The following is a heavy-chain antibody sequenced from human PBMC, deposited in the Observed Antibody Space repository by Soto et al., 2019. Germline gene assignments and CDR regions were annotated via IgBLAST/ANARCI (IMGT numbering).Heavy chain of an antibody. CDR3: AKNRYSGSYYGGPDY. D-gene: IGHD1-26*01. CDR2: ISYDGSNK. J-gene: IGHJ4*02. V-gene: IGHV3-30*18. CDR1: GFTFSSYG. Sequence: GGSLRLSCAASGFTFSSYGMHWVRQAPGKGLEWVAVISYDGSNKYYADSVKGRFTISRDNSKNTLYLQMNGLRAEDTAVYYCAKNRYSGSYYGGPDYWGQGTLVTVSS.